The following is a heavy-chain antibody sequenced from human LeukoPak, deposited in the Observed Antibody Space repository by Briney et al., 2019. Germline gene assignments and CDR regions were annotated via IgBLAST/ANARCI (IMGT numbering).Heavy chain of an antibody. V-gene: IGHV4-59*01. J-gene: IGHJ3*02. CDR1: GGSISSYY. CDR2: IYYSGST. D-gene: IGHD3-3*01. Sequence: SETLSLTCTVSGGSISSYYWSWIRQPPGKGLEWIGYIYYSGSTNYNPSLKSRVTISVDTSKNQFSLKLSSVTAADTAVYYCARDGQFFAFDIWGQGTMVTVSS. CDR3: ARDGQFFAFDI.